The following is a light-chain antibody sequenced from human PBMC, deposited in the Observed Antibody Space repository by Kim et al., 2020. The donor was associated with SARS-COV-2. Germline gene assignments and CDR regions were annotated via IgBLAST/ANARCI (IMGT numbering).Light chain of an antibody. CDR3: LQHNTYPIT. CDR2: GAS. V-gene: IGKV1-17*01. Sequence: ASVGDRVTITCRASQDIGNDLGWYQQKPGRAPKRLIYGASSLQSGVPSRFSGSGSGTEFTLTISSLQPEDFATYFCLQHNTYPITIGQGTRLEIK. CDR1: QDIGND. J-gene: IGKJ5*01.